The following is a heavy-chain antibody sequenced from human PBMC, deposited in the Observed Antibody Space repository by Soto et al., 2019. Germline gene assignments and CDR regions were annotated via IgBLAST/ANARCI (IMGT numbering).Heavy chain of an antibody. Sequence: GGSLRLSCAASGFTFSSYGMRWVRQAPGKGLEWVAVIWYDGSNKYYADSVKGRFTISRDNSKNTLYLQMNSLRAEDTAVYYCARIRLGPTQGYSYGMDVWGPGTTVT. CDR1: GFTFSSYG. CDR2: IWYDGSNK. V-gene: IGHV3-33*01. D-gene: IGHD2-21*01. J-gene: IGHJ6*02. CDR3: ARIRLGPTQGYSYGMDV.